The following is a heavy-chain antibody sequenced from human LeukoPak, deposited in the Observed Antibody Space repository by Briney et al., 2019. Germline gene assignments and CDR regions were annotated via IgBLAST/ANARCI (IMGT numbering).Heavy chain of an antibody. D-gene: IGHD3-9*01. J-gene: IGHJ3*02. CDR2: IYYSGST. CDR3: ARILRYFDWLSAGAFDI. CDR1: GGSISSSSYY. Sequence: SETLSLTCTVSGGSISSSSYYWGWIRQPPGKGLEWIGSIYYSGSTYYNPSLKSRVTISVDTSKNQFSLKLSSVTAADTAVYYCARILRYFDWLSAGAFDIWGQGTMVTVS. V-gene: IGHV4-39*01.